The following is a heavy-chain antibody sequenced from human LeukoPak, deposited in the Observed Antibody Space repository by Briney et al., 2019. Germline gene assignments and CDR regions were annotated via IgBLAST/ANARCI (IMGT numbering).Heavy chain of an antibody. CDR2: ISWDGGST. Sequence: QAGGSLRLSCAASGFTFDDYTMHWVRQAPGKGLEWVSLISWDGGSTYYADSVKGRFTISRDNSKNSLYLQMNSLRTEDTALYYCAKANGDYSNPPYYYYYMDVWGKGTTVTVSS. CDR3: AKANGDYSNPPYYYYYMDV. V-gene: IGHV3-43*01. D-gene: IGHD4-11*01. CDR1: GFTFDDYT. J-gene: IGHJ6*03.